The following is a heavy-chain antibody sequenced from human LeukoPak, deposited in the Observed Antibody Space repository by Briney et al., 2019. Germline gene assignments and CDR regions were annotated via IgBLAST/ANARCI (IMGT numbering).Heavy chain of an antibody. Sequence: SETLSLTCTVSGGSISSYYWSWIRQPPGKGLEWIGYIYYSGSTNYNPSLKSRVTISVDTSKNQFSLKLSSVTAADTAVYYCARQGPYTIVPTLFDPWGQGTLVTVSS. CDR2: IYYSGST. D-gene: IGHD3-10*01. V-gene: IGHV4-59*08. CDR3: ARQGPYTIVPTLFDP. CDR1: GGSISSYY. J-gene: IGHJ5*02.